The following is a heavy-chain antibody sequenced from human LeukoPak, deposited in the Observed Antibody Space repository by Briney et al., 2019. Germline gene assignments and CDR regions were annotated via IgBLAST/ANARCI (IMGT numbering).Heavy chain of an antibody. CDR2: ISAYNGNT. Sequence: ASVKVSCKASGYTFTSYGISWVRQAPGQGLEWMGWISAYNGNTNYAQKLQGRVTMTTDTSTSAAYMELRSLRSDDTAVYYCAKDDFWSGIGWFDPWGQGTLVTVSS. V-gene: IGHV1-18*01. J-gene: IGHJ5*02. D-gene: IGHD3-3*01. CDR1: GYTFTSYG. CDR3: AKDDFWSGIGWFDP.